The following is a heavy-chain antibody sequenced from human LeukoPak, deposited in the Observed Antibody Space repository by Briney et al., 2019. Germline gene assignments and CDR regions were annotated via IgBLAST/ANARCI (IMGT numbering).Heavy chain of an antibody. CDR3: ARVQDRDIVATIPYYYYYGMDV. D-gene: IGHD5-12*01. J-gene: IGHJ6*02. V-gene: IGHV1-69*13. CDR1: GGTFSSYA. CDR2: IIPIFGTA. Sequence: SVKVSCKASGGTFSSYAISWVRQAPGQGLEWMGGIIPIFGTANYAQKFQGRVTITADESTSTAYMELSSLRSEDTAVYYCARVQDRDIVATIPYYYYYGMDVWGQGTTVTVSS.